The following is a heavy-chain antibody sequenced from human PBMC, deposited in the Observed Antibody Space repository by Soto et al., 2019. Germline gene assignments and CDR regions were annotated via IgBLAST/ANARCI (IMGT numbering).Heavy chain of an antibody. V-gene: IGHV1-18*04. D-gene: IGHD2-2*01. CDR2: ISGYNGDT. Sequence: QDQLVQSGAEVKKPGASVMVSCKAAGFTFNRYGISWVRQAPGQGLEWMGWISGYNGDTNYAQKFQGRVTLTTDTSTSTAYMELRSLKSDDTAVYYCARDRSRTSIYYYYCGMDVWGQGTTVTVSS. CDR1: GFTFNRYG. CDR3: ARDRSRTSIYYYYCGMDV. J-gene: IGHJ6*02.